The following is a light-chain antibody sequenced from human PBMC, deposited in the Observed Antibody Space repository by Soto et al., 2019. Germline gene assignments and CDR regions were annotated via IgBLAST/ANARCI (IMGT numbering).Light chain of an antibody. J-gene: IGLJ1*01. V-gene: IGLV1-44*01. CDR2: SVD. CDR3: AVWDETLIEV. Sequence: QSVLTQPPSASGTPGQTVTISCSGSSSNIGSNSVNWYQQLPGAAPSLLIYSVDQRPSGVPDRFSGSKSGTSASLAISGLQSEDEADYFCAVWDETLIEVFGTGTKLTVL. CDR1: SSNIGSNS.